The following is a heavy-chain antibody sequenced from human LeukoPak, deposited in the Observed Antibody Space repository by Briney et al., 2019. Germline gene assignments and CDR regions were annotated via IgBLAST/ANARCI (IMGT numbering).Heavy chain of an antibody. CDR3: ARAGTTMTTYDY. CDR2: INSDGSST. CDR1: GFAFNEAW. V-gene: IGHV3-74*01. J-gene: IGHJ4*02. D-gene: IGHD4-17*01. Sequence: PGGSLRLSCAASGFAFNEAWMHWVRHAPGKGLVWVSRINSDGSSTTYADSVKGRFTISRDNAKNTLYLQMSSLRAEDTAVYYCARAGTTMTTYDYWGQGTLVTVSS.